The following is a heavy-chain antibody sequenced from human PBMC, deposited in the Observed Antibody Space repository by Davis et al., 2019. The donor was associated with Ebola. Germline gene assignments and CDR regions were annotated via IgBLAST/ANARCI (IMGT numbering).Heavy chain of an antibody. Sequence: PSETLSLTCTVSGGSISSGGYYWSWIRQHPGKGLEWIGYIYYSGSTYYNPSLKSRVTISVDTSKNQFSLKLSSVTAADTAVYYCARADWDDSSGYRRFDYWGQGTLVTVSS. D-gene: IGHD3-22*01. J-gene: IGHJ4*02. V-gene: IGHV4-31*03. CDR3: ARADWDDSSGYRRFDY. CDR1: GGSISSGGYY. CDR2: IYYSGST.